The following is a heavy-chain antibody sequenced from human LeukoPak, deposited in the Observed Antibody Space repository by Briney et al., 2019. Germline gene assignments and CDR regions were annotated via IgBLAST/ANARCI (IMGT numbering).Heavy chain of an antibody. Sequence: PGGSLRLSCAASGFTFSSYDMHWVRQATGKGLEWVSAIGTAGDTYYPSSVKGRFTISRENAKNSLYLQMSSLRAGDTAVYYCAREVRSCSSTSCSNWFDPWGQGTLVTVSS. CDR1: GFTFSSYD. J-gene: IGHJ5*02. CDR2: IGTAGDT. V-gene: IGHV3-13*01. D-gene: IGHD2-2*01. CDR3: AREVRSCSSTSCSNWFDP.